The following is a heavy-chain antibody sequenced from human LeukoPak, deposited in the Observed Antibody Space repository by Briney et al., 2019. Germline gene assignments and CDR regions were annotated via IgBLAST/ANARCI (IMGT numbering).Heavy chain of an antibody. Sequence: GGSLRLSCAASGFTFSSYSMNWVRQAPGKGLEWVSSISSSSSYIYCADSVKGRFTISRDNAKNSLYLQMNSLRAEDTAVYYCARDGVVVAANDYWGQGTLVTVSS. J-gene: IGHJ4*02. CDR1: GFTFSSYS. CDR2: ISSSSSYI. CDR3: ARDGVVVAANDY. D-gene: IGHD2-15*01. V-gene: IGHV3-21*01.